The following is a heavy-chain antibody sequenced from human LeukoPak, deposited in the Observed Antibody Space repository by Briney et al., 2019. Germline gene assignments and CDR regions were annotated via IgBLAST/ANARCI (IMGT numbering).Heavy chain of an antibody. Sequence: PSETLSLACTVSGDSISSGNYYWTWIRQPAGKGLEWIGRIYTSGSTNYNPSLKSRVTISVDTSKNQFSLKLSSVTAADTAVYYCATLGYSYGTDYWGQGTLVTVSS. CDR1: GDSISSGNYY. J-gene: IGHJ4*02. V-gene: IGHV4-61*02. CDR2: IYTSGST. CDR3: ATLGYSYGTDY. D-gene: IGHD5-18*01.